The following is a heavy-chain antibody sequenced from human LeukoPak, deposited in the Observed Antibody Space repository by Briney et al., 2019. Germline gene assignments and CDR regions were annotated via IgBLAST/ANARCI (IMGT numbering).Heavy chain of an antibody. J-gene: IGHJ4*02. CDR3: ARDHYNDSSGDFDY. V-gene: IGHV1-18*01. CDR2: ISAYNGNT. D-gene: IGHD3-22*01. CDR1: GYTFASYG. Sequence: ASVKVSCKASGYTFASYGISWVRQAPGQGLEWMGWISAYNGNTNYAQKLQGRVTMTTDTSTSTAYMELRSLRSDDTAVYYCARDHYNDSSGDFDYWGQGTLVTVSS.